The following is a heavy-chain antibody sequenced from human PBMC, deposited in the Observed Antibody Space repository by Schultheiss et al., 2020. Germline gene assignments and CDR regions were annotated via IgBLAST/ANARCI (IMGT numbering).Heavy chain of an antibody. J-gene: IGHJ6*02. CDR3: ARDNSGSYDYYYYYGMDV. CDR2: IYPGGST. V-gene: IGHV4-30-2*01. Sequence: SETLSLTCTVSGGSISSGGYYWSWIRQHPGKGLEWIGYIYPGGSTYYNVSLKSRVTISVDRSKNQFSLKLSSVTAADTAVYYCARDNSGSYDYYYYYGMDVWGQGTMVTVSS. CDR1: GGSISSGGYY. D-gene: IGHD1-26*01.